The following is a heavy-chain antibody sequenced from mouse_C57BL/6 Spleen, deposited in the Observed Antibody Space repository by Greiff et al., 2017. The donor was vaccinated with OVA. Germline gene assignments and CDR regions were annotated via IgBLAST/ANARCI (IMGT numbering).Heavy chain of an antibody. J-gene: IGHJ2*01. CDR1: GYTFTSYW. Sequence: QVQLKQPGAELVKPGASVKLSCKASGYTFTSYWMQWVKQRPGQGLEWIGEIDPSDSYTNYNQKFKGKATLTVDTSSSTAYMQLSSLTSEDSAVYYCVRGFDYWGQGTTLTVSS. V-gene: IGHV1-50*01. CDR2: IDPSDSYT. CDR3: VRGFDY.